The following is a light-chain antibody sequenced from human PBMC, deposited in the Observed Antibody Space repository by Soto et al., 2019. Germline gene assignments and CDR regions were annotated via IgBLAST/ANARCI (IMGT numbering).Light chain of an antibody. Sequence: DIQMTQYPSSLSASVGDRVTITCRARQSVTTYVHWYKQKAGEAPKLLIYAISNLQSGVSSRFSGSGSGTDFSLTINTLQPEDFATYYWQQGYSTPWPVGQGTNVELK. J-gene: IGKJ1*01. V-gene: IGKV1-39*01. CDR3: QQGYSTPWP. CDR1: QSVTTY. CDR2: AIS.